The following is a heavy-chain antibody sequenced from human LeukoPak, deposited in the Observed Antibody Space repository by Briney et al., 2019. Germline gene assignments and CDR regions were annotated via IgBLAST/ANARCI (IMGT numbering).Heavy chain of an antibody. Sequence: SETLSLTCAVYGRSFSGYYWSWIRQPPGKGLEWIGEINHSGSTNYNPSLKSRVTISGDTSKNQFSLKLSSVTAADTAVYYCAHSIFGVVPPYYYYGMDVWGQGTTVTVSS. V-gene: IGHV4-34*01. CDR3: AHSIFGVVPPYYYYGMDV. D-gene: IGHD3-3*01. CDR2: INHSGST. CDR1: GRSFSGYY. J-gene: IGHJ6*02.